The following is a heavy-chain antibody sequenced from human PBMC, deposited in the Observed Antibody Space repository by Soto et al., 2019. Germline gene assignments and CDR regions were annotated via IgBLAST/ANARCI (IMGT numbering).Heavy chain of an antibody. V-gene: IGHV1-18*01. CDR1: GYTFSAHG. CDR3: ARFRDCTGSTCDPSFGFDL. D-gene: IGHD2-8*02. J-gene: IGHJ3*01. CDR2: ITPYNGNT. Sequence: QVQLVQSGPEVKKPGASVKVSCRASGYTFSAHGLSWVRQAPGQGLEWMGWITPYNGNTNYEQKLRRRLTMTTDTSTNTGYMEVRSLRSDDTAVYYCARFRDCTGSTCDPSFGFDLWGPGTVVTVSS.